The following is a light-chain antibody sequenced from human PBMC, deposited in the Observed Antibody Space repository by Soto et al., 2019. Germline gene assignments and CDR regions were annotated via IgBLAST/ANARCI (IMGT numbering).Light chain of an antibody. J-gene: IGKJ4*02. CDR1: QSITSSS. Sequence: EIVLTQSPGTLSLSPGERATLSCRATQSITSSSLAWYQQKPGQAPRLIIYGASSRATDIPDRFIGIGSGTAFTLTISRLEPEDFAVYYCQQYGSSVTFGRGTKVDIK. CDR2: GAS. V-gene: IGKV3-20*01. CDR3: QQYGSSVT.